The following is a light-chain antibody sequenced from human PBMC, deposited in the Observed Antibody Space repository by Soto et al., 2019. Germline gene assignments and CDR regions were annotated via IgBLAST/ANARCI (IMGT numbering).Light chain of an antibody. Sequence: IQMTQSPSTLPASVGDRVTITCRASQSISNWLAWNQQKPGTAPKLLIYHASTLESGVPSRFSGSGSGTEFSLTISSLQPEDFATYYCLQDYNYPLTFGGGTKVDIK. CDR1: QSISNW. J-gene: IGKJ4*01. CDR3: LQDYNYPLT. V-gene: IGKV1-5*01. CDR2: HAS.